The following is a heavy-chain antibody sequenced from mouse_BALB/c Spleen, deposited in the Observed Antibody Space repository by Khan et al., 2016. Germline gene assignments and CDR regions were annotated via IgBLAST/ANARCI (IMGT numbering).Heavy chain of an antibody. Sequence: EVQLQESGPGLVKPSQSLSLTCTVTGYSITSDYAWNWIRQFPGNKLEWMGYISYSGSTSYNPSLKSRISITRDTSKNQFFLQLNSVTTEDTATXYCARSPYYFDDWGQGTTLTVSS. J-gene: IGHJ2*01. CDR3: ARSPYYFDD. CDR1: GYSITSDYA. V-gene: IGHV3-2*02. CDR2: ISYSGST.